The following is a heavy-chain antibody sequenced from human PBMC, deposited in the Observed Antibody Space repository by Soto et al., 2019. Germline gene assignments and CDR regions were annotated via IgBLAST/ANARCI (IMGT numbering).Heavy chain of an antibody. CDR1: VGTFSTYT. J-gene: IGHJ4*02. D-gene: IGHD1-26*01. Sequence: GXSVKGSCKSSVGTFSTYTLAWVRQAPGQGLEWLGGIIPIFGTANYPQKFKGRVTITADESTSTAYMELASLSSEDTAVYYCALGGGSNYLAYFDHWGQGTLVTVSS. CDR2: IIPIFGTA. CDR3: ALGGGSNYLAYFDH. V-gene: IGHV1-69*13.